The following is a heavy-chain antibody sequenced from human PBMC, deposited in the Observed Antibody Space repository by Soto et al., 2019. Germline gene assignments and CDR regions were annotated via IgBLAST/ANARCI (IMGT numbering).Heavy chain of an antibody. J-gene: IGHJ4*02. D-gene: IGHD5-18*01. Sequence: LSLTSTVSGGSISSYYWSWIRQPPGKGLEWIGYIYYSGSTNYNPSHKSRVTISVDTSKNQFSLKLSSVTAADTAVYYCARSYGYYYFDYWGQGTLVTVSS. CDR3: ARSYGYYYFDY. CDR1: GGSISSYY. V-gene: IGHV4-59*01. CDR2: IYYSGST.